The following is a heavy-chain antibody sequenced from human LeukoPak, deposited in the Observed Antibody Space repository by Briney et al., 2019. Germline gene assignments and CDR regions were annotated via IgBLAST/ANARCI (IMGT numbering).Heavy chain of an antibody. Sequence: GGSLRPSCAASGFTFSSYWMTWVRQAPGKGLEWVANIKQDGSEKYYVDSVKGRFTISRDNAKNSLYLQMNSLRAEDTAVYYCARDRRYFDWLHDAFDIWGQGIMVTVSS. D-gene: IGHD3-9*01. CDR1: GFTFSSYW. CDR2: IKQDGSEK. V-gene: IGHV3-7*04. J-gene: IGHJ3*02. CDR3: ARDRRYFDWLHDAFDI.